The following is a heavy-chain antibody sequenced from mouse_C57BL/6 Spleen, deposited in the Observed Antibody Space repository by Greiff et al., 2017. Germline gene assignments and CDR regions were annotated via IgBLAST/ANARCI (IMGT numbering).Heavy chain of an antibody. CDR3: ARFYYDYTGYFDY. D-gene: IGHD2-4*01. CDR1: GYAFSCYW. CDR2: IYPGDGDT. V-gene: IGHV1-80*01. J-gene: IGHJ2*01. Sequence: QVQLQQSGAELVKPGASVKISCKASGYAFSCYWMNWVKQRPGKGLEWIGQIYPGDGDTNYNGKFKGKATLTADKSSSTAYMQLSSLTSEDSAVYFCARFYYDYTGYFDYWGQGTTLTVSS.